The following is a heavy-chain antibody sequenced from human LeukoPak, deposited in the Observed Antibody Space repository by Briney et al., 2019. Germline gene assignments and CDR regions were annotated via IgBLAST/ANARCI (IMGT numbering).Heavy chain of an antibody. CDR3: ARDYQVTTRSSYFDY. D-gene: IGHD4-17*01. J-gene: IGHJ4*02. CDR1: GGSVSSYY. CDR2: IYNSGST. Sequence: SETLSLTCTVSGGSVSSYYWSWIRQPPGKGLERIGYIYNSGSTNYNPSLKSRVIISVDTSKNQFSLKLSSVTAADTAVYYCARDYQVTTRSSYFDYWGQGTLVTVSS. V-gene: IGHV4-59*02.